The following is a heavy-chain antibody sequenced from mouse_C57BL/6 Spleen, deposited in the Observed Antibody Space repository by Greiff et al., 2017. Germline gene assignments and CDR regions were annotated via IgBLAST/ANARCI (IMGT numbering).Heavy chain of an antibody. Sequence: VQLQQPGAELVMPGASVKLSCKASGYTFTSYWMHWVKQRPGQGLEWIGEIDPSDSYTNYNQKFKGKSTLTVDKSSSTAYMQLSSLTSEDSAVYYCAAVGREAYWGQGTLVTVSA. V-gene: IGHV1-69*01. D-gene: IGHD1-1*01. CDR1: GYTFTSYW. J-gene: IGHJ3*01. CDR3: AAVGREAY. CDR2: IDPSDSYT.